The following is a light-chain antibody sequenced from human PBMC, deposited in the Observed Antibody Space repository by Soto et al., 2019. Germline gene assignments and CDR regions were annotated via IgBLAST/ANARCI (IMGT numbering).Light chain of an antibody. Sequence: DVVMTQSPLSLPVILGQAASISCKSSQSLVHSDGNTYFTWFQQRPGQSPRRLFHQVSNRDSGVPDRFIGSGLVADFTLKIGRVEADDVGVYYFIQCTHWPSTLGKVTKVDIK. CDR1: QSLVHSDGNTY. V-gene: IGKV2-30*02. J-gene: IGKJ1*01. CDR3: IQCTHWPST. CDR2: QVS.